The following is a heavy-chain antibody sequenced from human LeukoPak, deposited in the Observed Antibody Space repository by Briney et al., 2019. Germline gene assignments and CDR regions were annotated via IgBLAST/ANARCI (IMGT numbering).Heavy chain of an antibody. Sequence: PGGSLRLSCAASGSTFSSYAMSWVRQSPGKGLERVSLIYSGVTTTYYADSVKGRFTISRDNSKNTLYLQMNSLSAEDTAVYYCAKEDHSTAPDYWGQGTLVTVSS. CDR1: GSTFSSYA. D-gene: IGHD2-21*02. CDR3: AKEDHSTAPDY. V-gene: IGHV3-23*03. J-gene: IGHJ4*02. CDR2: IYSGVTTT.